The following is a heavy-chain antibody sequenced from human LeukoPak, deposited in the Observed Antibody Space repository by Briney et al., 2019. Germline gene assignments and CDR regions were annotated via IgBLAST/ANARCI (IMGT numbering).Heavy chain of an antibody. V-gene: IGHV1-2*02. J-gene: IGHJ2*01. D-gene: IGHD3-22*01. CDR3: ARDAYAGSGYYTFYVGYFDL. CDR1: GYTFTGYY. CDR2: INPNSGGT. Sequence: AASVKVSCKASGYTFTGYYMHWVRQAPGQGLEWMGWINPNSGGTNYAQKFQGRVTMTRDTSISTAYMELSRLRSDDTAVYYCARDAYAGSGYYTFYVGYFDLWGRGTLVTVSS.